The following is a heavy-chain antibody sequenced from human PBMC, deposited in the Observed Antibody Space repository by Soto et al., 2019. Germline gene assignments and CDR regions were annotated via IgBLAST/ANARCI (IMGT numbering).Heavy chain of an antibody. Sequence: QVQLVQSGAEVKKPGASVKVSCKAYGGSLSNYVVSWVRQAPGDGLEWMGACIPVFGTPNYAQKFQDRVTITADSSTTIVYMDVRGLTAEDTAMYYRARGDATKIVVTTYYGMDVWGQGTTVTVSS. D-gene: IGHD3-22*01. CDR3: ARGDATKIVVTTYYGMDV. J-gene: IGHJ6*02. CDR2: CIPVFGTP. CDR1: GGSLSNYV. V-gene: IGHV1-69*12.